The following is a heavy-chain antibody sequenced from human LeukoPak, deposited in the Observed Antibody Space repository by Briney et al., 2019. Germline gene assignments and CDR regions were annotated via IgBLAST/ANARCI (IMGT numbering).Heavy chain of an antibody. CDR2: IYYSGST. CDR3: ARHRGSSSLFDY. V-gene: IGHV4-39*01. Sequence: YIGSIYYSGSTYYNPSLKSRVTISVDTSKNQFSLKLSSVTAADTAVYYCARHRGSSSLFDYWGQGILVTVSS. D-gene: IGHD6-6*01. J-gene: IGHJ4*02.